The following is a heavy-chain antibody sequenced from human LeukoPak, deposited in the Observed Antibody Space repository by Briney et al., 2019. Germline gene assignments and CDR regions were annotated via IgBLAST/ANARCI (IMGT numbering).Heavy chain of an antibody. D-gene: IGHD3-16*01. CDR1: GYVFTTYF. J-gene: IGHJ4*02. CDR3: VREKDGGDFDH. V-gene: IGHV1-46*01. CDR2: INPGDGGT. Sequence: VASVKVSCTASGYVFTTYFIHWVRQAPGQGLEWMGRINPGDGGTHFARKFQDRVTMTRDTSTSTVDMDLSGVRSEDSALYHCVREKDGGDFDHWGPGTLVTVSS.